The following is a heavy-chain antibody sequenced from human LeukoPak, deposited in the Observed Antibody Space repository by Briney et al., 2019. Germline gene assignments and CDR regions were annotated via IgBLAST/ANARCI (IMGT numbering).Heavy chain of an antibody. D-gene: IGHD2-2*01. J-gene: IGHJ4*02. CDR2: LSHAGNT. CDR1: GDSVRNDFYY. Sequence: PSETLSLTSSDSGDSVRNDFYYWGWIRQPPGKGLEWVACLSHAGNTWYNPSLESRLSISVDTSKNQFSLKFSSVTAADTALYWCARHNAPRRVGFDFWGQGILVTVSS. CDR3: ARHNAPRRVGFDF. V-gene: IGHV4-39*01.